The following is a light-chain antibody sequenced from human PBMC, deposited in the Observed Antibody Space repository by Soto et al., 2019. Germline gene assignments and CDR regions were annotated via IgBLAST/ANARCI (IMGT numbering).Light chain of an antibody. CDR1: QGIRND. CDR3: LQDYNYPT. J-gene: IGKJ5*01. V-gene: IGKV1-6*01. Sequence: AIQMTQAPSSLSASVGDRVTITCRSSQGIRNDLGWYQQKPGKAPKLLIYAASSLQSGVPSRFSGSGSGTDFTLTISSLQPEDFATYYCLQDYNYPTFGQGTRLEIK. CDR2: AAS.